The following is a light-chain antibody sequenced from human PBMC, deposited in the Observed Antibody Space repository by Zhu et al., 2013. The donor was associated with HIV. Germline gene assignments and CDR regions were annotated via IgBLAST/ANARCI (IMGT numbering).Light chain of an antibody. CDR2: AAS. J-gene: IGKJ4*01. Sequence: DIQMTQSPSSLSASVGDRVTITCRASQGISKYLAWYQQKPGKVPSLLIYAASTLQSGVPSRFSGSGSGTDFTLTISRLEPEDFAVYYCQQYGSSPLTFGGGTKVEI. CDR1: QGISKY. CDR3: QQYGSSPLT. V-gene: IGKV1-27*01.